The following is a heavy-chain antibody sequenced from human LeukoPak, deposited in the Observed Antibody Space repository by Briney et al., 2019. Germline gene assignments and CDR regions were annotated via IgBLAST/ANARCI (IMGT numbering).Heavy chain of an antibody. CDR1: GFTFASYW. V-gene: IGHV3-7*01. CDR3: ARSASGPLDY. CDR2: VKEDESEK. Sequence: GGSLRLSCAASGFTFASYWMTWVRQAPGKGLELVANVKEDESEKYYVDSVKGRFTISRDNAKNSLYLQMNSLRAEDTAVYYCARSASGPLDYWGQGTLVTVSS. D-gene: IGHD2-8*02. J-gene: IGHJ4*02.